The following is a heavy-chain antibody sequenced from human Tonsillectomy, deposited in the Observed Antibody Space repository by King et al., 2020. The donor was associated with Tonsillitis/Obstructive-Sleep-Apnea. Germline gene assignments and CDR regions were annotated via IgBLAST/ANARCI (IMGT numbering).Heavy chain of an antibody. CDR3: GRLSSSYRDAFDI. CDR1: GFTFSSYD. J-gene: IGHJ3*02. Sequence: VQLVESGGGLVQPGGSLSLSCAASGFTFSSYDMHWVRQATGKGLEWVSGIGTAGDTYYPGSVKGRFTISRENAKNSLYLQMNSLRAGDTAVYYCGRLSSSYRDAFDIWGQGTMVTVSS. CDR2: IGTAGDT. D-gene: IGHD6-13*01. V-gene: IGHV3-13*04.